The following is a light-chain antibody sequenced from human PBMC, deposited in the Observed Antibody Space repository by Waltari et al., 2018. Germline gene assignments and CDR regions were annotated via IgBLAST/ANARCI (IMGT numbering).Light chain of an antibody. V-gene: IGLV3-21*02. J-gene: IGLJ2*01. Sequence: SYVLTQHPPVSVAPGQTARITCGGNNIGGTSVHWYQQRPGQAPVLVVYDDSDRPSGIPERFSGANSGNTATLTISRVGAGDEADYFCQVWESRSDLVVFGGGTKLTVL. CDR1: NIGGTS. CDR2: DDS. CDR3: QVWESRSDLVV.